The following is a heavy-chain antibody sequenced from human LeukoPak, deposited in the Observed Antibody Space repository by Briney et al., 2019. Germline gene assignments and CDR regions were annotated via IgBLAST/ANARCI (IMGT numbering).Heavy chain of an antibody. Sequence: GGSLRLSCAASGFTFSSYEMNWVRQAPGKGLEWVSYISSSGSTIYYADSVKGRFTISRDNSKNMLFLQMDSLRADDTAFYYCASTASYCGFDCYSYLDYWGQGILVTVSS. CDR3: ASTASYCGFDCYSYLDY. CDR1: GFTFSSYE. J-gene: IGHJ4*02. D-gene: IGHD2-21*02. V-gene: IGHV3-48*03. CDR2: ISSSGSTI.